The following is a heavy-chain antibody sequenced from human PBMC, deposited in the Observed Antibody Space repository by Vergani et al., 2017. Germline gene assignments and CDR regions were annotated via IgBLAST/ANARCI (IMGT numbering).Heavy chain of an antibody. Sequence: EVQLLESGGDLVQPGGSLRLSCAASGVTFIMHAMSWVRQAPGKGLEWVSTLSASDRRTHYADSVKGRFTISRDNSKNTLFLHSNSLRPEDTAVYYCAKVGRSEVAGTFGAFVIWGQATMLTVSS. V-gene: IGHV3-23*01. J-gene: IGHJ3*02. CDR2: LSASDRRT. CDR1: GVTFIMHA. CDR3: AKVGRSEVAGTFGAFVI. D-gene: IGHD6-19*01.